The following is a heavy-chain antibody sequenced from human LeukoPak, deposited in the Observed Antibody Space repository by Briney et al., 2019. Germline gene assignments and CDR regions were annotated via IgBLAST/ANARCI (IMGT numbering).Heavy chain of an antibody. CDR3: ARGNLRGYSYGFDS. J-gene: IGHJ4*02. V-gene: IGHV3-48*03. CDR1: GSTFSSYG. Sequence: GGSLRLSCAASGSTFSSYGMSWVLQAPGRGLEWVSYISSNGGTMYYANSVKGRFTISRDNAKNSLYLQMNSLRVEDTAVYYCARGNLRGYSYGFDSWGQGTLVTVSS. D-gene: IGHD5-18*01. CDR2: ISSNGGTM.